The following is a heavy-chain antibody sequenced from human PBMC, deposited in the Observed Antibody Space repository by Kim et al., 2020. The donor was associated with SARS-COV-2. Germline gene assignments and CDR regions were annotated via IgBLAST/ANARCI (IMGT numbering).Heavy chain of an antibody. J-gene: IGHJ4*02. CDR3: ARPPMLAAGYFDY. CDR2: ISYDGSNK. Sequence: GGSLRLSCAASGFTFSSYAMHWVRQAPGKGLEWVAVISYDGSNKYYADSVKGRFTISRDNSKNTLYLQMNSLRAEDTAVYYCARPPMLAAGYFDYWGQGTLVTVSS. CDR1: GFTFSSYA. D-gene: IGHD6-13*01. V-gene: IGHV3-30-3*01.